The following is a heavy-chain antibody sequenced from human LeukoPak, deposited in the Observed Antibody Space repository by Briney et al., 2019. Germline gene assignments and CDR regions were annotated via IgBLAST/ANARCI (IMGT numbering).Heavy chain of an antibody. CDR2: INQDGSEK. V-gene: IGHV3-7*05. D-gene: IGHD1-26*01. CDR3: ARARGGSNSDY. CDR1: GFTFSSYW. Sequence: GGSLRLSCAASGFTFSSYWMRWVRQAPGKGLDWVASINQDGSEKYYVDSVRGRFTISRDNAKNSLYLQMNSLRADDTAVYYCARARGGSNSDYWGQGTLVTVSS. J-gene: IGHJ4*02.